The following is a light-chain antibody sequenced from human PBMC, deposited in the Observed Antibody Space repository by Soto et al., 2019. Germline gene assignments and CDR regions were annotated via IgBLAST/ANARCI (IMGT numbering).Light chain of an antibody. CDR2: AAS. CDR1: QSVSRNY. J-gene: IGKJ1*01. Sequence: IVLTQSPGTLSLSPGERATLSCRASQSVSRNYLAWYQQKPGQAPRLLIYAASNKTTGIPDRFSASGSGTDFTLTISRLEPEDFAVYHCQQYGSSPRTFGQGTKVEIK. V-gene: IGKV3-20*01. CDR3: QQYGSSPRT.